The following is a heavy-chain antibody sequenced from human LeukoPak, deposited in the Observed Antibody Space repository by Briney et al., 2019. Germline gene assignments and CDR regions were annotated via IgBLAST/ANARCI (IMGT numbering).Heavy chain of an antibody. D-gene: IGHD3-10*01. V-gene: IGHV4-4*02. CDR3: ARGRSDTMVRGPRGWFDP. J-gene: IGHJ5*02. CDR2: IYHSGST. Sequence: KPSETLSLTCAVSGGSISSSNWWSWVRQPPGKGLEWIGEIYHSGSTNYNPSLKNRVTISVDKSKNQFSLKLSSVTAADTAVYYCARGRSDTMVRGPRGWFDPWGQGTLVTVSS. CDR1: GGSISSSNW.